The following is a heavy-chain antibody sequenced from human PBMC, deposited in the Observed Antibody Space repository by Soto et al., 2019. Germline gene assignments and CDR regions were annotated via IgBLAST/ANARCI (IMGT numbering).Heavy chain of an antibody. J-gene: IGHJ4*02. CDR1: GGSISSSNW. V-gene: IGHV4-4*02. Sequence: PSEILSLTCAVSGGSISSSNWWSWVRQPPGKGLEWIGDIYHTGRTNSNPSLNSRVTMSVDTSKNQFSLKLSSVTAADTAVYYCASHSSHWPFFDFWGQGTLVTVSS. CDR3: ASHSSHWPFFDF. D-gene: IGHD6-13*01. CDR2: IYHTGRT.